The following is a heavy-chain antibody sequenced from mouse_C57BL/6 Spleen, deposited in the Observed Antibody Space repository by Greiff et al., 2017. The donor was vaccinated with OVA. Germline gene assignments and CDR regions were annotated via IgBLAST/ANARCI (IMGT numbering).Heavy chain of an antibody. Sequence: QVQLQQPGAELVKPGASVKLSCKASGYTFTSYWMQWVKQRPGQGLEWIGEIDPSASYTNYNQKFKGKATLTVDTSSSTAYMQLSSLTSEDSAVYYCARVLYWGQGTTLTVSS. CDR1: GYTFTSYW. CDR2: IDPSASYT. CDR3: ARVLY. J-gene: IGHJ2*01. V-gene: IGHV1-50*01.